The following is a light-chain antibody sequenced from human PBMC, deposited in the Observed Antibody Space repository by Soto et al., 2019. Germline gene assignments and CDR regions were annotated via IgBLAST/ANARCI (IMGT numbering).Light chain of an antibody. Sequence: QSALTQPPSASGSPGQSVTISCTGTSSDVGAYKYVSWYQQYPGKAPKLMIYEVTKRPSGVHDRFSGSKSGNTASLTVSGLQAEDEADYYCTSYVGNDSWVFGGGTKLTV. V-gene: IGLV2-8*01. CDR1: SSDVGAYKY. CDR3: TSYVGNDSWV. J-gene: IGLJ3*02. CDR2: EVT.